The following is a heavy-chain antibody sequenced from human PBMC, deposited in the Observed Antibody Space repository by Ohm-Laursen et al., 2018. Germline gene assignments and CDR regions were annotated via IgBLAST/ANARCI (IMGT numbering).Heavy chain of an antibody. Sequence: GTLSLTCTVNGESSSGYFWNWIRQPPGKGLEWIGEINQSGSTKYNPFLKRRVTLSADSSNSQFSLRLTSVTAADTATYYCARGSGFFKLDVWGQGTTVTVSS. CDR1: GESSSGYF. V-gene: IGHV4-34*01. CDR2: INQSGST. D-gene: IGHD6-19*01. J-gene: IGHJ6*02. CDR3: ARGSGFFKLDV.